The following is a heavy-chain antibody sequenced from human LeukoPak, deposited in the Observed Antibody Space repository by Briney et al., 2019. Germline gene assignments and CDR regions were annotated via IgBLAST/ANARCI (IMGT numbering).Heavy chain of an antibody. CDR3: ARDSGAYYDFWSGYYTSEAFDI. Sequence: GGSLRLSCAASGFTFSSYSMNWVRQAPGKGLEWVSSISSSSSYIYYTDSVKGRFTISRDNAKNSLYLQMNSLRAEDTAVYYCARDSGAYYDFWSGYYTSEAFDIWGQGTMVTVSS. J-gene: IGHJ3*02. CDR1: GFTFSSYS. CDR2: ISSSSSYI. D-gene: IGHD3-3*01. V-gene: IGHV3-21*01.